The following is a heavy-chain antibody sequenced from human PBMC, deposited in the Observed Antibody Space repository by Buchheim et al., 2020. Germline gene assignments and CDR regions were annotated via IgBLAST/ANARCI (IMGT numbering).Heavy chain of an antibody. CDR3: AILRLGQFPE. CDR2: ISAGGGGT. D-gene: IGHD3-16*01. J-gene: IGHJ4*02. Sequence: EVQLVESGGGLVKPGGSLRLSCAASGFIFANYAMTWVRQAPGKGLEWVAAISAGGGGTYYGDSLKGRFTVSRDNSQDPLFLQVNSLRGDDTAVYYCAILRLGQFPEWGQGTL. CDR1: GFIFANYA. V-gene: IGHV3-23*04.